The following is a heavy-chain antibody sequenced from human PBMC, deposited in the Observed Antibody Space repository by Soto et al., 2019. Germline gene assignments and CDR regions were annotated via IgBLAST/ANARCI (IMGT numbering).Heavy chain of an antibody. CDR3: ARLLYRKAFDI. J-gene: IGHJ3*02. Sequence: QITLKESGPTLVKPTQTLTLTCTFSGLSLSTSGVGVGWIRQPPGKALEWLAPIYWDDDKRYSPSLKSRLTITKDTSKNQVVLTMTNMDPVDTATYYCARLLYRKAFDIWGQGTMVTVSS. CDR2: IYWDDDK. V-gene: IGHV2-5*02. D-gene: IGHD3-16*02. CDR1: GLSLSTSGVG.